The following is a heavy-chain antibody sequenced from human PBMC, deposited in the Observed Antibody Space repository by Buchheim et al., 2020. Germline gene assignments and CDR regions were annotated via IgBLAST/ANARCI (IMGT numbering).Heavy chain of an antibody. Sequence: QVQLVQSGAEVKKPGASVKVSCKASGYTFTSYYMHWVRQAPGQGLEWMGIINPSGGSTSYAQKFQGRVTMTRDTSTSTVYLELSSLRSEETAVYYCARPPTGSSSFVFPRDGMDVWGQGTT. D-gene: IGHD6-6*01. CDR1: GYTFTSYY. CDR2: INPSGGST. V-gene: IGHV1-46*01. CDR3: ARPPTGSSSFVFPRDGMDV. J-gene: IGHJ6*02.